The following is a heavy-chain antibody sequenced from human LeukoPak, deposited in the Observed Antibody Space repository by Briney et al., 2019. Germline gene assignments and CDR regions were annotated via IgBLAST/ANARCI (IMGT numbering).Heavy chain of an antibody. D-gene: IGHD7-27*01. J-gene: IGHJ4*02. CDR1: GGSFSGYY. Sequence: SETLSLTCAVYGGSFSGYYWSWIRQPAGKGLEWSGEINHSGSTNYNPSLKSRVTVSVDTSKNQFSLKLSSGTAADTAVYYCARVTGYCFDYWGQGTLVTVSS. CDR2: INHSGST. V-gene: IGHV4-34*01. CDR3: ARVTGYCFDY.